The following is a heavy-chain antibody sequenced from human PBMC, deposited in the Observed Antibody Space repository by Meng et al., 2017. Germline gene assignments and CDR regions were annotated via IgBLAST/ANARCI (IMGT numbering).Heavy chain of an antibody. J-gene: IGHJ3*02. CDR2: IYYSGST. D-gene: IGHD3-22*01. CDR1: GGSISSYY. V-gene: IGHV4-59*01. Sequence: GSLRLSCTVSGGSISSYYWSWIRQPPEKGREWIGYIYYSGSTNYNPSLKSRVTISVDTSKNQFSLKRSSVTAADTAVYYCARVLGSEDYYDSSGYYSRAAFDIWGQGTMVTVSS. CDR3: ARVLGSEDYYDSSGYYSRAAFDI.